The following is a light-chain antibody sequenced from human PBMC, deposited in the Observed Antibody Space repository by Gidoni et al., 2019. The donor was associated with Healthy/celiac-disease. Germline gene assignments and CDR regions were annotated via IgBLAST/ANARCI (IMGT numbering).Light chain of an antibody. CDR3: SSYTSSSTRV. J-gene: IGLJ3*02. CDR1: STHVGDYNY. CDR2: DVS. V-gene: IGLV2-14*03. Sequence: QSALTHPASVSGSPRQSIPIPCTGTSTHVGDYNYVSWYQQHPGKAPKLMIYDVSNRPSGVSNRFSGSKSGNTASLTISGLQAEDEADYYCSSYTSSSTRVFGGGTKLTVL.